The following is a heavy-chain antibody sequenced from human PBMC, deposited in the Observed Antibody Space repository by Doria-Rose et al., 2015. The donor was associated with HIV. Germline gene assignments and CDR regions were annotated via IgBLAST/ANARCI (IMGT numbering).Heavy chain of an antibody. CDR3: ARMGSYRELDY. J-gene: IGHJ4*02. D-gene: IGHD3-3*01. Sequence: QVRLQESGPGLVKPSETLSLTCSVSGASVSSRGYYWSWIRQVPGKGLESLGYTYYTGTSDYSPSLKSRLNMAVDTSKNQFSLKLSFVTVADTAVYYCARMGSYRELDYWGQGALVIVSA. CDR2: TYYTGTS. CDR1: GASVSSRGYY. V-gene: IGHV4-31*04.